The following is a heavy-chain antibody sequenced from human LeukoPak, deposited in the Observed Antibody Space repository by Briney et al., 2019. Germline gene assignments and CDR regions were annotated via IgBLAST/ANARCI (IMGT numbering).Heavy chain of an antibody. V-gene: IGHV5-51*01. D-gene: IGHD3-9*01. CDR2: IHPGDSDT. J-gene: IGHJ4*02. CDR3: ARHLQLTAYSVLTSYYSALGC. Sequence: GQSLKTSCKASGYTLTTYWIAWLRQTPDKGLEWMGIIHPGDSDTRYSPSFQGQVTISVDNSISTAYLQWSSVKASVTAMYYCARHLQLTAYSVLTSYYSALGCWGQGTQVTVSS. CDR1: GYTLTTYW.